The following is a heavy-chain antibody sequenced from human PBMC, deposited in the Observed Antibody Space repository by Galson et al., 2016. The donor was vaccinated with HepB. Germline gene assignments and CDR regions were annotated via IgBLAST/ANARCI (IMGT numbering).Heavy chain of an antibody. Sequence: SVKVSCKASGFTFNNPSVQWVRQARRQRLEWIGWVVVGSGDTNYAQKFQERVSITSDMSPRTAYMELSGPKFADTAVYYCAAADTAYDSVLHHDYGWNVCGQGTTVTVSS. CDR1: GFTFNNPS. CDR2: VVVGSGDT. J-gene: IGHJ6*02. V-gene: IGHV1-58*01. CDR3: AAADTAYDSVLHHDYGWNV. D-gene: IGHD5-12*01.